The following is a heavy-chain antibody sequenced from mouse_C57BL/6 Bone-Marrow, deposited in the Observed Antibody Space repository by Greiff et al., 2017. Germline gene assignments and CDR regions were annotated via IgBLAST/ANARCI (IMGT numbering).Heavy chain of an antibody. D-gene: IGHD1-1*01. CDR1: GYTFTSYW. V-gene: IGHV1-69*01. CDR2: IDPSDSYT. Sequence: VQLQQPGAELVMPGASVKLSCKASGYTFTSYWMHWVKQRPGQGLAWIGEIDPSDSYTNYNQKFKGKSTLTVDKSSSTAYMQLSSLTSEDSAVYYCARITTVVATRGDYWGQCTTLTVSS. CDR3: ARITTVVATRGDY. J-gene: IGHJ2*01.